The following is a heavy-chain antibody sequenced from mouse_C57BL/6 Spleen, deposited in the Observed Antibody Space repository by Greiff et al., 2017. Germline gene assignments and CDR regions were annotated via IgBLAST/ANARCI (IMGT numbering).Heavy chain of an antibody. CDR1: GFTFTDYY. J-gene: IGHJ3*01. D-gene: IGHD3-2*02. CDR3: ARSSDSSGAFAY. CDR2: IRNKANGYTT. V-gene: IGHV7-3*01. Sequence: EVQGVESGGGLVQPGGSLSLSCAASGFTFTDYYMSWVRQPPGKALEWLGFIRNKANGYTTEYSSSVKGRFIISRDKSQSILYLQMNALRAEDSATYYCARSSDSSGAFAYWGQGTLVTVSA.